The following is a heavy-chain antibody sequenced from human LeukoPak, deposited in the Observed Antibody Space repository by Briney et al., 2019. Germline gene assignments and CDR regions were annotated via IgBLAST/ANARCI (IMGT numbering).Heavy chain of an antibody. CDR3: AKVAVVVITLEYFDY. CDR1: GFTFSSYA. J-gene: IGHJ4*02. Sequence: PGGSLRLSCAASGFTFSSYAMSWVRQAPGKGLEWVSAMSGCGGSTYYADSVKGRFTISRDNSKNTLYLQMNSLRAEDTAVYYCAKVAVVVITLEYFDYWGQGTLVTVST. CDR2: MSGCGGST. V-gene: IGHV3-23*01. D-gene: IGHD3-22*01.